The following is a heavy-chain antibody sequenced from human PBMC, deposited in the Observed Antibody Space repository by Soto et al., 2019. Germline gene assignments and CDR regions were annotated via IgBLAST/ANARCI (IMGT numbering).Heavy chain of an antibody. J-gene: IGHJ4*02. Sequence: PGGSLRLCCVASGLTFSSWMSWVRQAPGKGLEWVAMTTQDGSGKHYVDSVKGRFTISRDSAKNSMYLQMNSLTVEDTAMYYCASLDTAMIKTAGYWGQGTQVTVSS. V-gene: IGHV3-7*01. CDR3: ASLDTAMIKTAGY. CDR1: GLTFSSW. CDR2: TTQDGSGK. D-gene: IGHD5-18*01.